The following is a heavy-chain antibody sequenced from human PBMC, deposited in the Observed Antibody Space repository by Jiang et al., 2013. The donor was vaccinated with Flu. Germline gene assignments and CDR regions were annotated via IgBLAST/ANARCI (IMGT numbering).Heavy chain of an antibody. J-gene: IGHJ4*02. V-gene: IGHV3-23*01. CDR1: GFTFSTYD. D-gene: IGHD1-26*01. CDR2: ISGSGGKT. Sequence: PGGSLRLSCAASGFTFSTYDMSWVRQAPGKGLEWVSGISGSGGKTYYADSVKGRFTISRDNSKNTLFLQMNSLRAEDTAVYYCAREYSGSSGYWGQGTLVTVSS. CDR3: AREYSGSSGY.